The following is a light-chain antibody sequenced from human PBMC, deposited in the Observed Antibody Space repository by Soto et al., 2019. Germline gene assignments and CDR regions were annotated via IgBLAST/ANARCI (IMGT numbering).Light chain of an antibody. CDR3: AAWDASLNGWV. CDR1: ASNIETDT. V-gene: IGLV1-44*01. CDR2: NNN. Sequence: QPVLTQPPSTSGTPGQRVTISCSGSASNIETDTVNWYQHLPGTAPKLLIFNNNQRPSGVPDRFSGSKSGTSASLAISGLQSEDEADYYCAAWDASLNGWVFGGGTKVTVL. J-gene: IGLJ3*02.